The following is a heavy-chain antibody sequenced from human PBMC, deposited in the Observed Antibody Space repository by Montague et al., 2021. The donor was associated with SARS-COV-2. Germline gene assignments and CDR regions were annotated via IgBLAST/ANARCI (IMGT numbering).Heavy chain of an antibody. CDR1: GGSISRGYFY. Sequence: TLSLTCTVSGGSISRGYFYWSWLRQPAGQGLEWNVHIYPGANNNPNPTRQSRVAISAYTTKIPLYLTSSSAAAADAAVYACASVYTVTYYFDYWGRGTLVTVSS. J-gene: IGHJ4*02. CDR3: ASVYTVTYYFDY. V-gene: IGHV4-61*09. CDR2: IYPGANN. D-gene: IGHD4-17*01.